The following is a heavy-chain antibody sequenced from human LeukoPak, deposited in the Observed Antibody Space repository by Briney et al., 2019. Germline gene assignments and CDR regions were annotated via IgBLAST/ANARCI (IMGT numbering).Heavy chain of an antibody. J-gene: IGHJ4*02. CDR2: ISRSSSYI. CDR3: ARDRGGYVSPIDY. D-gene: IGHD5-12*01. Sequence: SCKASGYTFTSYGISWVRQAPGKGLEWVSSISRSSSYINYADSLKGRFTISRDNAKNSVYLQMNSLRAEDTAVYYCARDRGGYVSPIDYWGQGTLVTVSS. V-gene: IGHV3-21*01. CDR1: GYTFTSYG.